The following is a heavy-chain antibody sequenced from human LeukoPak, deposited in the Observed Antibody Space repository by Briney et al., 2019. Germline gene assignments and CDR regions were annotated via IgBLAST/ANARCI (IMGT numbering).Heavy chain of an antibody. CDR3: SREDY. J-gene: IGHJ4*02. CDR1: GGTFSSYA. V-gene: IGHV1-2*02. CDR2: INPSSGAT. Sequence: ASVKVSCKASGGTFSSYAISWVRQAPGQGLEWVGWINPSSGATNYAQKFQGRVTMTRDTSITTVYMELSRLRSDDTAVYYCSREDYWGQGTLVTVSS.